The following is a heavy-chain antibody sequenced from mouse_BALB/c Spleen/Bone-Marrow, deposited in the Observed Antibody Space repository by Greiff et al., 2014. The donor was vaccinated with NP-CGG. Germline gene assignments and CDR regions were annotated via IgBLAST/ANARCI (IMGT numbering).Heavy chain of an antibody. Sequence: DVKLQESGAELVKPGASVKLSCTASGFNIKDTYMHWVKQRPEQGLEWIGRIDPANGNTKYVPTFQGKATITADTSSNTAYLQLSSLTSEDTAVYYCASSGNYEGGAMDYWGQGISVTVPS. J-gene: IGHJ4*01. CDR3: ASSGNYEGGAMDY. CDR1: GFNIKDTY. V-gene: IGHV14-3*02. CDR2: IDPANGNT. D-gene: IGHD2-1*01.